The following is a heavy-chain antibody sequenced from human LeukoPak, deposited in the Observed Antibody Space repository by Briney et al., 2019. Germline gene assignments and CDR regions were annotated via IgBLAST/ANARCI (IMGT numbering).Heavy chain of an antibody. CDR3: ARAVYYYDSSGYYSNTFDP. Sequence: ASVKVSCKASGYTFTSYDINWVRQATGQGLEWMGWMNPISGNTGYAQKFQGRVTMTRNTSISTAYMELRSLRSEDTAVYYCARAVYYYDSSGYYSNTFDPWGQGTLVTVSS. V-gene: IGHV1-8*01. J-gene: IGHJ5*02. D-gene: IGHD3-22*01. CDR2: MNPISGNT. CDR1: GYTFTSYD.